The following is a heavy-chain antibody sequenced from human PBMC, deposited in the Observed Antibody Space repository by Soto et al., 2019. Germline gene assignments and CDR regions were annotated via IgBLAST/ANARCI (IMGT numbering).Heavy chain of an antibody. CDR3: ARVKPYSSSWYFDY. CDR1: GGSISSGGYS. D-gene: IGHD6-13*01. Sequence: SETLSLTCAVSGGSISSGGYSWSWIRQPPGKGLEWIGYIYHSGSTYYNPSLKSRVTISVDTSKNQFSLKLSSVTAADTAVYYCARVKPYSSSWYFDYWGQGTLVTVSS. J-gene: IGHJ4*02. CDR2: IYHSGST. V-gene: IGHV4-30-2*01.